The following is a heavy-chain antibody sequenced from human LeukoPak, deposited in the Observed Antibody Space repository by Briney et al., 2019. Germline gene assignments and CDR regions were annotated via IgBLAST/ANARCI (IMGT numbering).Heavy chain of an antibody. CDR3: ARPHSSSWYSGAFDY. V-gene: IGHV1-2*02. D-gene: IGHD6-13*01. CDR2: INPNSGGT. Sequence: ASVKVSCKASGYTFSDYYMHWVRQAPGQGLEWMGWINPNSGGTNYAQKFQGRVTMTRDTSISTAYMELSRLRSDDTAVYYCARPHSSSWYSGAFDYWGQGTLVTVSS. CDR1: GYTFSDYY. J-gene: IGHJ4*02.